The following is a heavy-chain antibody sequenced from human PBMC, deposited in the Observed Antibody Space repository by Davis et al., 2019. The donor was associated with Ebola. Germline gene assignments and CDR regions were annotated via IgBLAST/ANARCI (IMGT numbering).Heavy chain of an antibody. J-gene: IGHJ3*02. CDR3: ARPRYYYDSSGYYHTDAFDI. CDR2: ISGSGGST. D-gene: IGHD3-22*01. CDR1: GFTFSSYA. V-gene: IGHV3-23*01. Sequence: GESLKISCAASGFTFSSYAMSWVRQAPGKGLEWVSAISGSGGSTYYADSVKGRFTISRDNAKNSLYLQMNSLRAEDTAVYYCARPRYYYDSSGYYHTDAFDIWGQGTMVTVSS.